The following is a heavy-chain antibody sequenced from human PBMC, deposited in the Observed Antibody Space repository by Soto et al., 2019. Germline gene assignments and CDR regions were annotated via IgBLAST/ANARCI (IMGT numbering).Heavy chain of an antibody. Sequence: QVQLVQSGGEVKKPGASVKVSCKASGYSFTSYGVSWVRQAPGQGLEWMGWISAYNGNTIYAQKFQDRVTMTTDTSTSTAYTELRSLRSDDTAVYYCARRDCSGGSCYLYNWFDPWGQGTLVTVSS. CDR1: GYSFTSYG. V-gene: IGHV1-18*01. D-gene: IGHD2-15*01. J-gene: IGHJ5*02. CDR2: ISAYNGNT. CDR3: ARRDCSGGSCYLYNWFDP.